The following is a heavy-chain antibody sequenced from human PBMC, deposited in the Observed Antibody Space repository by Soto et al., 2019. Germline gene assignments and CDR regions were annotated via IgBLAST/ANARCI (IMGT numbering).Heavy chain of an antibody. CDR2: MYYGGNT. J-gene: IGHJ3*02. CDR1: GGSISSYY. Sequence: QVQLQESGPGLVKPSETLSLTCTVSGGSISSYYWSWIRQPPGKGLEWIGYMYYGGNTNSNPSLKSRVIISVDTSKNQFSLKLSSVTAADTAVYYCARRGSDAFDIWGQGTMVTVSS. D-gene: IGHD3-10*01. CDR3: ARRGSDAFDI. V-gene: IGHV4-59*01.